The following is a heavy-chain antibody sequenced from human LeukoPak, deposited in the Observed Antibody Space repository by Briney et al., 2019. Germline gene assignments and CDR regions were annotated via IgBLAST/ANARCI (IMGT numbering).Heavy chain of an antibody. CDR2: INGRGDNT. CDR1: GVIISSYA. V-gene: IGHV3-23*01. Sequence: RPGGSLRLSCAASGVIISSYAMSWVRQAPGKGREWVSAINGRGDNTYYADFVKGRFTISRDNSKSTVYLQMNSLRTEDTAVYYCAKDRVSPGFNWFDPWGQGTLVTVSS. J-gene: IGHJ5*02. CDR3: AKDRVSPGFNWFDP. D-gene: IGHD2/OR15-2a*01.